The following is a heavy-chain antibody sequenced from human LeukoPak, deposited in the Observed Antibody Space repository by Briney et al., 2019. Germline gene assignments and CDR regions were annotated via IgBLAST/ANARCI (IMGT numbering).Heavy chain of an antibody. CDR1: GFTFKSYG. Sequence: GGSLRLSCAASGFTFKSYGMTWVRQGPGKGLEWVSSITGSGGSTKYADSVNGRFTISRDNSKNTLSLQMTGLRAEDTAIYYCARKVAVAMDLDYWGQGTLVTVSS. CDR2: ITGSGGST. D-gene: IGHD6-19*01. J-gene: IGHJ4*02. V-gene: IGHV3-23*01. CDR3: ARKVAVAMDLDY.